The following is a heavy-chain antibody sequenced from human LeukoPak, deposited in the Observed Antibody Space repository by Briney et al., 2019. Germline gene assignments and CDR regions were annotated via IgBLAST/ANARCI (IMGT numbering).Heavy chain of an antibody. CDR1: GFTFTSSP. D-gene: IGHD6-19*01. Sequence: SVRVSCKASGFTFTSSPMQRVRQARGQRLEWIGWIVVGSGNTNYAQKFQERVTITRDMSTNTAYMELSSLRSEDTAVYYCATGSGWYSPDYWGQGTLVTVSS. CDR3: ATGSGWYSPDY. V-gene: IGHV1-58*02. J-gene: IGHJ4*02. CDR2: IVVGSGNT.